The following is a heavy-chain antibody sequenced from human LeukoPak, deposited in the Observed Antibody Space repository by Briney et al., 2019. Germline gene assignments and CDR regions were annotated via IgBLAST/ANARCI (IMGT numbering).Heavy chain of an antibody. CDR2: IKQDGSEK. CDR1: GFTVSSYW. Sequence: PGGSLRLSCAASGFTVSSYWMSWVRQAPGKGLEWEANIKQDGSEKYYVDSVKGRFTISRDNAKNSLYLQMNSLRAEDTAVYYCARAIDEWLRLFDYWGQGTLVTVSS. D-gene: IGHD5-12*01. CDR3: ARAIDEWLRLFDY. J-gene: IGHJ4*02. V-gene: IGHV3-7*01.